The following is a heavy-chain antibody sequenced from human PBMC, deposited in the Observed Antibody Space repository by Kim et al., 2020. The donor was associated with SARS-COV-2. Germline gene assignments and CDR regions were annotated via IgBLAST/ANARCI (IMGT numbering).Heavy chain of an antibody. Sequence: SVKVSCKASGGTFSSYAISWVRQAPGQGLEWMGGIIPIFGTANYAQKFQGRVTITADESTSTAYMELSSLRSEDTAVYYCARDPGNTMVQGVTSTLGGYWGQGTLVTVSS. V-gene: IGHV1-69*13. CDR2: IIPIFGTA. CDR1: GGTFSSYA. CDR3: ARDPGNTMVQGVTSTLGGY. D-gene: IGHD3-10*01. J-gene: IGHJ4*02.